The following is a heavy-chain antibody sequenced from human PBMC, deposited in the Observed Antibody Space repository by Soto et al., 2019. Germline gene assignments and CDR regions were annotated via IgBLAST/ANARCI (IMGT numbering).Heavy chain of an antibody. Sequence: GASVKVSCKASGYTFTSYYIHWVRQAPGQGLEWMGIISPSGGSTSYAQKFQGRVTMTRDTSTSTVYMELRSLRSEDTAVYYCTRAPFYGDYTREDAFDIWGQGTMVTVSS. CDR1: GYTFTSYY. J-gene: IGHJ3*02. V-gene: IGHV1-46*03. D-gene: IGHD4-17*01. CDR2: ISPSGGST. CDR3: TRAPFYGDYTREDAFDI.